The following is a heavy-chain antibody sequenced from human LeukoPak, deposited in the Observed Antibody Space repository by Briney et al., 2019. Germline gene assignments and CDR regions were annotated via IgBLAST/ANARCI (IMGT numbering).Heavy chain of an antibody. Sequence: GASVKVSCKASGYTFTGYYLHWVRQAPGQGLEWMGWINPDSGGTNYAQKFQGRVTMTRDTSISTACMELSRLRSEDTAVYYCARALNDYGGNSGLTQLRPFDYWGQGTLVTVSS. CDR1: GYTFTGYY. J-gene: IGHJ4*02. D-gene: IGHD4-23*01. CDR3: ARALNDYGGNSGLTQLRPFDY. CDR2: INPDSGGT. V-gene: IGHV1-2*02.